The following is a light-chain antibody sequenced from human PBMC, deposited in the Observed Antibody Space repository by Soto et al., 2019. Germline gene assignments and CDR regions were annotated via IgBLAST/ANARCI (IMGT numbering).Light chain of an antibody. J-gene: IGLJ1*01. CDR3: QSYDSSLSAYV. V-gene: IGLV1-40*01. CDR1: SSNIGAGYD. CDR2: GNS. Sequence: QSVLAQPPSVSGAPGQKVTISCTGRSSNIGAGYDLHWYQQLPGTAPKLLLYGNSNRPSGVPDRFSRSKSGTSASLAITGLQAEDEADYYCQSYDSSLSAYVFGTGTKVTVL.